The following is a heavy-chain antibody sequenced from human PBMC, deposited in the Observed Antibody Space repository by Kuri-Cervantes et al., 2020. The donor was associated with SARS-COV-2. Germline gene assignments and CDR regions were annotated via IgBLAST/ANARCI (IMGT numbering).Heavy chain of an antibody. D-gene: IGHD1-7*01. CDR2: ISGAGDST. V-gene: IGHV3-23*01. CDR1: GFTFSHFG. J-gene: IGHJ4*02. Sequence: LSLTCAASGFTFSHFGMFWVRLAPGKGLEWASGISGAGDSTYYADSVKGRFTISRDNSKNTLYLQMNSLRAEDTAVYYCAKVSNILELLDPFDYWGQGTLVTVSS. CDR3: AKVSNILELLDPFDY.